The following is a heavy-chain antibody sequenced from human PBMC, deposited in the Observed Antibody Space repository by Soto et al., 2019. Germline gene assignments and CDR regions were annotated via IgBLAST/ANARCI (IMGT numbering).Heavy chain of an antibody. Sequence: SETMSRTCTVAAGSVSSGSFYWSWIRRPPGKGLEWIGYFYDSGSTNYNPSLRSRVTMSVDTSKNQFSLKLSSVTAADTAVYYCAAYAPPARTCYYALGVWGQGTTGTVSS. CDR1: AGSVSSGSFY. CDR2: FYDSGST. CDR3: AAYAPPARTCYYALGV. V-gene: IGHV4-61*01. J-gene: IGHJ6*02. D-gene: IGHD2-2*01.